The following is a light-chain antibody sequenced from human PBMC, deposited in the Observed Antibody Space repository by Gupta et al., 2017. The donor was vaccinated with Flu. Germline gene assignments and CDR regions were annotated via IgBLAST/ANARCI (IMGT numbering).Light chain of an antibody. CDR2: LGS. V-gene: IGKV2-28*01. J-gene: IGKJ1*01. Sequence: DIVMTQSPLSLPVTPGEPASISCRSSQSLLHNNGNNYLDWYLQTPGQSPQLLIYLGSNRASGVPDRFSGSGSGTDFTLKISRVEAEDVGVYYCMQALQTPRTFGQGTKVEIK. CDR3: MQALQTPRT. CDR1: QSLLHNNGNNY.